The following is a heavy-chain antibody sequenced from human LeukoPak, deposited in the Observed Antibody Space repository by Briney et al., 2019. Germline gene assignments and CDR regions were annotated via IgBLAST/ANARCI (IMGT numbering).Heavy chain of an antibody. CDR2: ISSSSIYV. V-gene: IGHV3-21*01. Sequence: GGSLRLSCAASGFIFSDYSMNWVRQAPGKGLEWVASISSSSIYVYHADSVKGRFTISRDNAKNSLFLQMNSLRGEDTALYYCARGSNYYYYAMDVWGQGTTVTVSS. J-gene: IGHJ6*02. CDR3: ARGSNYYYYAMDV. CDR1: GFIFSDYS.